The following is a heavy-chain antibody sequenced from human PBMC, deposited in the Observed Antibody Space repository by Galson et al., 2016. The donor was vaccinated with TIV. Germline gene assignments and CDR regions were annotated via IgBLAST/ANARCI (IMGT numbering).Heavy chain of an antibody. CDR2: IIAIFGIP. Sequence: SVKVSCKASGGIFRSYAISWVRQAPGQGLEWMGGIIAIFGIPNYAQKFQGRVTITADESTTTVYMELSSLRSDDTAVYYFARGSSYYSNYLDVWGKGTTVTVSS. CDR1: GGIFRSYA. V-gene: IGHV1-69*13. CDR3: ARGSSYYSNYLDV. J-gene: IGHJ6*03. D-gene: IGHD3-3*01.